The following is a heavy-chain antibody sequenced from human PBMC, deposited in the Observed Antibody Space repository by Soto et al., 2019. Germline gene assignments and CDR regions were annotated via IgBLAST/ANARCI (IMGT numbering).Heavy chain of an antibody. Sequence: GGSPRLSCAAAGFDFEDFAMHWVRQAPGKGLEWVSLINSDGTDSYYMDSVRGRFTISRDNGKNSLYLQMDRLRPEDTAFYFCAKALYYYDSSPLDHWGQGTLVTVSS. J-gene: IGHJ4*02. CDR1: GFDFEDFA. D-gene: IGHD3-22*01. CDR2: INSDGTDS. V-gene: IGHV3-43D*04. CDR3: AKALYYYDSSPLDH.